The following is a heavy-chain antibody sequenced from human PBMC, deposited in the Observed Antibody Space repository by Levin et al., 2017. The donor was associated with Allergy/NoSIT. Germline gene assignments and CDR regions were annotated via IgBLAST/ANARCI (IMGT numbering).Heavy chain of an antibody. CDR1: GFNFSHFV. Sequence: GGSLRLSCVASGFNFSHFVMHWVRQAPGKGLEYVSAISENGDNTYYVKSVKDRFIISRDNSKNTLYLQMGSLRADDTAMYYCAILDVWGKGTTVTVSS. CDR2: ISENGDNT. V-gene: IGHV3-64*01. J-gene: IGHJ6*04. CDR3: AILDV.